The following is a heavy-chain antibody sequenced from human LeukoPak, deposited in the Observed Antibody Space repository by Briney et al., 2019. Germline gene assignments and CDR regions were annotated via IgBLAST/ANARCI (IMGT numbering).Heavy chain of an antibody. Sequence: PGGSLRLSCAASGFTFSNACMNWVRQAPCKGLKWVGRIKSKTDGGTTDYAAPVKGRFTISRDDSKNTLYLQMNSLKTEDTAVYYCSTTYYYDSSEGYWGQGTPVTVSS. CDR2: IKSKTDGGTT. CDR1: GFTFSNAC. J-gene: IGHJ4*02. D-gene: IGHD3-22*01. V-gene: IGHV3-15*07. CDR3: STTYYYDSSEGY.